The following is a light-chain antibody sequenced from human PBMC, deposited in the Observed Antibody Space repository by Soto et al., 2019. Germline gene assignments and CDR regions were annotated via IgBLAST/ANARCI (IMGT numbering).Light chain of an antibody. J-gene: IGKJ5*01. CDR1: QSVSSF. V-gene: IGKV3-11*01. CDR3: QQYNNWPLIT. Sequence: EIVLTQSPATLSLSPGERATLSCRASQSVSSFLAWYQQKPGQAPRLLIYDASNKATGIPARFSGSGSGTDFTLTINSLEPEDFAVYYCQQYNNWPLITFGQGTRLEIK. CDR2: DAS.